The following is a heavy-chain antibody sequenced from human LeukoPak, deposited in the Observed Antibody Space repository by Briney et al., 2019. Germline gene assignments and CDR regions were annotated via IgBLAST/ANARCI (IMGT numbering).Heavy chain of an antibody. CDR2: IHYSGST. CDR1: GGSISSYF. Sequence: PSETLSLTCTVSGGSISSYFWSWIRQTPGKGLEWIGDIHYSGSTNYNPSHKSRVTISVDTSKNQFSLKLTSVTAADTAVYYSARQGVSSYQYYFDYWGQGTLVTVSS. CDR3: ARQGVSSYQYYFDY. J-gene: IGHJ4*02. V-gene: IGHV4-59*08. D-gene: IGHD3-22*01.